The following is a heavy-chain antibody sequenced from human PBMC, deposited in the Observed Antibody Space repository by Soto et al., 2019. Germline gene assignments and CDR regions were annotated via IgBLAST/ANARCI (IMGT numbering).Heavy chain of an antibody. CDR3: TTRSKEYYDFWSGYHFDY. J-gene: IGHJ4*02. CDR1: GFTFSNAW. D-gene: IGHD3-3*01. CDR2: IKSKTDGGTT. V-gene: IGHV3-15*01. Sequence: GGSLRLSCAASGFTFSNAWMSWVRQAPGKGLEWVGRIKSKTDGGTTDYAAPVKGRFTISRDDSKNTLYLQMNSLKTEDTAVYYCTTRSKEYYDFWSGYHFDYWGQGTLVTVSS.